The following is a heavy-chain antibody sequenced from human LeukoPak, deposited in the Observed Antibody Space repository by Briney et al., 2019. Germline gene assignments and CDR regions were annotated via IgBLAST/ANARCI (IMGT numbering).Heavy chain of an antibody. V-gene: IGHV1-46*01. CDR1: GYTFTSYY. CDR3: ARARFTAVAGTEENYFDY. CDR2: INPSGGST. J-gene: IGHJ4*02. D-gene: IGHD6-19*01. Sequence: VSVKVSCKASGYTFTSYYMHWVRQAPGQGLEWMGIINPSGGSTSYAQKFQGRVTMTRDTSTSTVYMELSSLRSEDTAVYYCARARFTAVAGTEENYFDYWGQGTLVTVSS.